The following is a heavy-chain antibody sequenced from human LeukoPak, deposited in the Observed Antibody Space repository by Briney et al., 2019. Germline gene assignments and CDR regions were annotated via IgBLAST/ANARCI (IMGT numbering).Heavy chain of an antibody. CDR2: INHSGIT. J-gene: IGHJ4*02. D-gene: IGHD2-2*01. CDR1: NGSFRGYY. CDR3: ARERVVPAAMPFDY. Sequence: SETLSLTCAVYNGSFRGYYWSWVRQPPGKGLEWIGEINHSGITHYNPSLGSRVTISVDTSKNQVSLKVRSVTAADTALYYCARERVVPAAMPFDYWGQGTLVTVSS. V-gene: IGHV4-34*01.